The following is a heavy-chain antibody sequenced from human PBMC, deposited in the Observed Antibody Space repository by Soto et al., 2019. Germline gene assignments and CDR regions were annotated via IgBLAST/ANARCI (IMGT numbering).Heavy chain of an antibody. CDR2: IIPIFGTA. V-gene: IGHV1-69*12. J-gene: IGHJ5*02. CDR1: GGTFSSYA. Sequence: QVQLVQSGAEVKKPGSSVKVSCKASGGTFSSYAISWVRQAPGQGLEWMGGIIPIFGTADYAQKFQGSVKINAEESTSTAYMEQSSLRSEDTAVYNCAREVVVADPGWFDPWGQGTPVTVSS. CDR3: AREVVVADPGWFDP. D-gene: IGHD2-15*01.